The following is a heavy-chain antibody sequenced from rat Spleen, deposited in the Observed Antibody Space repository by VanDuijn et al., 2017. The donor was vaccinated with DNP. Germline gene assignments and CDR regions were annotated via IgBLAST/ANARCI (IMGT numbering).Heavy chain of an antibody. D-gene: IGHD1-4*01. J-gene: IGHJ2*01. V-gene: IGHV5-7*01. CDR1: RITFSDHN. CDR2: ISSDGRDT. CDR3: AGRPPPTRGPFDY. Sequence: EVQLVESGGGLVQPGRSLKLSCEVSRITFSDHNMAWVRQPPKKSLEWVATISSDGRDTYYRDSVKGRFTISRDNAKSTLYLQMDSLRSEDTATYYCAGRPPPTRGPFDYWGQGVTVTVSS.